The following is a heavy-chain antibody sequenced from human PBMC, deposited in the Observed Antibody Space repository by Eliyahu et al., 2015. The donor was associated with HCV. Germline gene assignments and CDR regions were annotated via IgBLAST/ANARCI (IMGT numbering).Heavy chain of an antibody. CDR3: AREYDSIGYYRLDY. Sequence: QVQLVESGGYLVKPGGSLRLSCAASGFTFSDYYMSWIRQAPGKGLGWVSYISSSGSTINYADSVKGRFTISRDNAKKSLYLQMSSLRAEDTALYYCAREYDSIGYYRLDYWGQGTLVTVSS. CDR1: GFTFSDYY. J-gene: IGHJ4*02. V-gene: IGHV3-11*01. D-gene: IGHD3-22*01. CDR2: ISSSGSTI.